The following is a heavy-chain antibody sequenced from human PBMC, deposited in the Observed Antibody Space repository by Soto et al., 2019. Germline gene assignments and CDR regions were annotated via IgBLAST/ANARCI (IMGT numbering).Heavy chain of an antibody. V-gene: IGHV1-8*01. CDR2: MNPNSGNT. CDR1: GYTFTSYD. J-gene: IGHJ3*02. D-gene: IGHD2-8*01. CDR3: AKDGNANNGVWEEFDM. Sequence: ASVKVSCKASGYTFTSYDINWVRQATGQGLEWMGWMNPNSGNTGYAQKFQGRVTMTRNTSISTAYMELSSLRSEDTAVYYCAKDGNANNGVWEEFDMWGQGTKVTVSS.